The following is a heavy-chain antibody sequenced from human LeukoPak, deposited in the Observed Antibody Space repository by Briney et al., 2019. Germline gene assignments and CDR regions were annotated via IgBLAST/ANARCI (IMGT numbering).Heavy chain of an antibody. V-gene: IGHV3-30*02. CDR3: AKRYCKSATCRSDMDA. Sequence: PGVCLRLSCAASGFSFSNFGMHWVRQAPGKGLEWVALIQSDGSKTYSADSVKGRFTISRDNPRNTLYLQMNRLRPEDTAVYYCAKRYCKSATCRSDMDAWGQGTTVTVSS. CDR1: GFSFSNFG. CDR2: IQSDGSKT. J-gene: IGHJ6*02. D-gene: IGHD2-15*01.